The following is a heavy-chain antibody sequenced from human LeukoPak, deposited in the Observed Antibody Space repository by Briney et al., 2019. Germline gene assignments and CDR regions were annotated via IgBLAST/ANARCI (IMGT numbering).Heavy chain of an antibody. V-gene: IGHV4-39*07. CDR1: GGSISSSSYY. CDR2: IYYSGST. Sequence: PSETLSLTCTVSGGSISSSSYYWGWIRQPPGKGLEWIGSIYYSGSTYYNPSLKSRVTISVDTSKNQFSLKLSSVTAADTAVYYCARNQWLVRDWFDPWGQGTLVTVSS. D-gene: IGHD6-19*01. CDR3: ARNQWLVRDWFDP. J-gene: IGHJ5*02.